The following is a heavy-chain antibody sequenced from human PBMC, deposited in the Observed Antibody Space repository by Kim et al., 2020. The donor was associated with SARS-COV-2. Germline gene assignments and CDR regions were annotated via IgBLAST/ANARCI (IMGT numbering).Heavy chain of an antibody. Sequence: SETLSLTCAVYGGSFSGYYWSWIRQPPGKGLEWIGEINHSGSTNYNPSLKSRVTISVDTSKNQFSLKLSSVTAADTAVYYCARAGYGFVGFWGQGTLVTV. CDR2: INHSGST. D-gene: IGHD3-10*01. CDR3: ARAGYGFVGF. V-gene: IGHV4-34*01. CDR1: GGSFSGYY. J-gene: IGHJ1*01.